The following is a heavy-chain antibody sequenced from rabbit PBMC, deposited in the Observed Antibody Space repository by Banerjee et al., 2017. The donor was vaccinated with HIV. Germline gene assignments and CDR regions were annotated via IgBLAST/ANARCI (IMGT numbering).Heavy chain of an antibody. D-gene: IGHD2-1*01. J-gene: IGHJ6*01. CDR3: ARFVGDHYVEL. Sequence: QEQLEESGGDLVKPEGSLTLTCTASGFSFSSGYDMCWVRQAPGKGLEWIACINTSSANTVYASWAKGPFTISKTSSTTVTLQLNSLTAADTATYLCARFVGDHYVELWGPGTLVTVS. V-gene: IGHV1S45*01. CDR2: INTSSANT. CDR1: GFSFSSGYD.